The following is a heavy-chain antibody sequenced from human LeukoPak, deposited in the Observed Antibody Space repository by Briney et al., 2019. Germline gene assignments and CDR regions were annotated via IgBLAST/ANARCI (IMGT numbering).Heavy chain of an antibody. D-gene: IGHD3-9*01. Sequence: PSETLSLTCTVSGGSMSSYYWSWIRQPAGKGLEWIGRIYTSGSTNYNPSLKSRVAMSVDTSKKQFSLKLSSVTAADTAVYYCARAVGGYYDISGYFDYWGQGTLVTVSS. CDR1: GGSMSSYY. CDR3: ARAVGGYYDISGYFDY. V-gene: IGHV4-4*07. CDR2: IYTSGST. J-gene: IGHJ4*02.